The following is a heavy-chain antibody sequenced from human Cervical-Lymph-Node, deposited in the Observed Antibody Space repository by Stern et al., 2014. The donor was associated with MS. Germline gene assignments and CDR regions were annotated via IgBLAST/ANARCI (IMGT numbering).Heavy chain of an antibody. Sequence: QLQLQESGPGLVKPSETLSLTCTVSGGPIKSYYWTWIRQPPGKGLEWIGDIYYSGNTDYTPSLKSRVTMSVDTSKNQFSLKVRSVTTADTAIYYCARAGYRYYFDSWGQGTPVIVSS. CDR1: GGPIKSYY. V-gene: IGHV4-59*01. CDR3: ARAGYRYYFDS. D-gene: IGHD2-2*02. CDR2: IYYSGNT. J-gene: IGHJ4*02.